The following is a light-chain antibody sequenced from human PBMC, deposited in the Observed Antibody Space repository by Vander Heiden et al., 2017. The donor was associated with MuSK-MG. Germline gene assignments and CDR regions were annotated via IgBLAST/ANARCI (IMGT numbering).Light chain of an antibody. CDR2: WAS. CDR3: QQYDSPPYT. CDR1: QSGLYNSKNRNY. V-gene: IGKV4-1*01. Sequence: DIAMTQCPDPPSVPLCERATINGKSSQSGLYNSKNRNYLAWFQQKPGQPPKLLMYWASTRESGVPDRFSGSGSGTYFTLTISSLQAEDMAVYYCQQYDSPPYTFGQGTKLEIK. J-gene: IGKJ2*01.